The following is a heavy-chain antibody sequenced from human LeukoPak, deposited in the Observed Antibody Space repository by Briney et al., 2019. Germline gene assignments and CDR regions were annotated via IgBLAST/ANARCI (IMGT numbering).Heavy chain of an antibody. CDR2: IISDGSST. CDR1: GFTFSSYW. CDR3: ARASNYAAHY. Sequence: PGGSLRLSCAASGFTFSSYWMHWVRQAPGKGLVWVSRIISDGSSTSYADSVKGRFTISRDNAKNTLYLQMNSLRAEDTAVYYCARASNYAAHYWGQGTLVTVSS. D-gene: IGHD4-11*01. V-gene: IGHV3-74*01. J-gene: IGHJ4*02.